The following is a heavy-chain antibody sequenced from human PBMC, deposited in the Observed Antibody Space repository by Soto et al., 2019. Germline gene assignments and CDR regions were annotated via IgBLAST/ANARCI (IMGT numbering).Heavy chain of an antibody. Sequence: QVQLKQWGAGLLKPSETLSLTFAFYGGSFSGFYWSWIRQPPGKGLEWIGEINHRGCTNYNPSLKRRVTISVDTSKNQCSLRLCSVTAADTAVYYCASGDFVYPTWGQGTMVTVSS. CDR1: GGSFSGFY. V-gene: IGHV4-34*01. D-gene: IGHD1-20*01. CDR2: INHRGCT. J-gene: IGHJ3*01. CDR3: ASGDFVYPT.